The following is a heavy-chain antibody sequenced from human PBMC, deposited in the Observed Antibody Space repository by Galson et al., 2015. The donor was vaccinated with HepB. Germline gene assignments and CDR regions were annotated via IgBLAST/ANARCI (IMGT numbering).Heavy chain of an antibody. CDR1: GYTFTING. Sequence: SVKVSCKASGYTFTINGISWVRQAPGKGLEWMGWISANCGDTKNAQKLQGRVTMTRDTSTSTAYLELRSLRSDDTAAYYCARDRDYRFDYWGQGTLVTVSA. CDR3: ARDRDYRFDY. J-gene: IGHJ4*02. V-gene: IGHV1-18*04. D-gene: IGHD4/OR15-4a*01. CDR2: ISANCGDT.